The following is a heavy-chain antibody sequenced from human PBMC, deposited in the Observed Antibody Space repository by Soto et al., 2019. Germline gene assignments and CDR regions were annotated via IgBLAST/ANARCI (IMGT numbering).Heavy chain of an antibody. CDR1: SGPTRSHN. CDR2: VYYTGGT. D-gene: IGHD1-26*01. V-gene: IGHV4-59*08. J-gene: IGHJ6*02. CDR3: VRQGIDYLHGLVDV. Sequence: QVQVQQSGPRLVKPSETLSLTCTVSSGPTRSHNWGWIRQPPGRGLAWIGYVYYTGGTSYNPSLNGRVTISADTSTNHISLTLSSVTAAETAIYCCVRQGIDYLHGLVDVWGQGTAVSVSS.